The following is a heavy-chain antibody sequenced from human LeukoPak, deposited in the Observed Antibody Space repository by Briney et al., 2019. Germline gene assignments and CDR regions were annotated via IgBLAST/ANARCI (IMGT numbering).Heavy chain of an antibody. CDR2: ISGSGGST. Sequence: AGGSLRLSCAAPGFTFSSYAMSWVRQAPGKGLEWVSAISGSGGSTYYADSVKGRFTISRDNSENTLYLQMNSLRAEDTAVYYCAKDIAAALNWFDPWGQGTLVTVSS. D-gene: IGHD6-13*01. J-gene: IGHJ5*02. CDR3: AKDIAAALNWFDP. V-gene: IGHV3-23*01. CDR1: GFTFSSYA.